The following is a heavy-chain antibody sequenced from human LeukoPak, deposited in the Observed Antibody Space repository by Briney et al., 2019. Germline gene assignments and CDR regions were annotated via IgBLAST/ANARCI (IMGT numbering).Heavy chain of an antibody. D-gene: IGHD2-21*02. CDR3: ARGWGPAYCGGDCHRHFDY. CDR2: INHSGST. CDR1: GGSFSGYY. Sequence: PSETLSLTCAVDGGSFSGYYWSWIRQLPGKGLDWIGEINHSGSTNYNPSLKSRVTISVDTSKNQFSLKLTSVTAADTAVYYCARGWGPAYCGGDCHRHFDYWGQGTLVTVSS. J-gene: IGHJ4*02. V-gene: IGHV4-34*01.